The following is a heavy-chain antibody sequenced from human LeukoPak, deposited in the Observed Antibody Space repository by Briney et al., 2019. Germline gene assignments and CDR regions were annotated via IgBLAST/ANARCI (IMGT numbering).Heavy chain of an antibody. D-gene: IGHD3-22*01. V-gene: IGHV3-48*03. CDR2: ISSSGSTI. Sequence: GGSLRLSCAASGFTFSSYEMNWVRQAPGKGLEWVSYISSSGSTIYYADSVKGRFTISRDNAKNSLYLQMNSLRAEGTAVYYCAKDRYYYDSSGATFDYWGQGTLVTVSS. CDR3: AKDRYYYDSSGATFDY. CDR1: GFTFSSYE. J-gene: IGHJ4*02.